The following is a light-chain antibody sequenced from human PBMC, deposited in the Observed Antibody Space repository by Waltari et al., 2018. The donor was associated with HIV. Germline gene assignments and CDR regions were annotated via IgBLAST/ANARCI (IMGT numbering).Light chain of an antibody. Sequence: QSVLPQPPSVSAAPGQKVTISCSGSSSNIWNHYVSWYQQLPGTAPKLLIYDSNKRPSGIPDRFSGSKSGTSATLGITGLQTGDEADYYCGTWDSSLSAGVFGGGTMLTVL. J-gene: IGLJ2*01. CDR1: SSNIWNHY. CDR2: DSN. V-gene: IGLV1-51*01. CDR3: GTWDSSLSAGV.